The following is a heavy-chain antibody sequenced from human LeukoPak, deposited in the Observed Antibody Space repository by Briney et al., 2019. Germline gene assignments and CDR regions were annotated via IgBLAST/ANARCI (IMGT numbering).Heavy chain of an antibody. D-gene: IGHD5-12*01. Sequence: PGGSLRLSRAASGFTFSSYAMSWVRQAPGKGLEWVPAISGSGGSTYYADSVKGRFTISRDNSKNTLYLQMNSLRAEDTAVYYCARSWGYSGYDSDALPGTSDYWGQGTLVTVSS. CDR1: GFTFSSYA. V-gene: IGHV3-23*01. J-gene: IGHJ4*02. CDR2: ISGSGGST. CDR3: ARSWGYSGYDSDALPGTSDY.